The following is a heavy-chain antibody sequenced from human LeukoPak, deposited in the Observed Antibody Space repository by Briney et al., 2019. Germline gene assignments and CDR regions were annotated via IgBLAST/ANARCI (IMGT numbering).Heavy chain of an antibody. J-gene: IGHJ4*02. V-gene: IGHV1-18*01. CDR1: GYTFTNYG. CDR2: ISAYNGNT. Sequence: ASVKVSCKASGYTFTNYGISWVRQAPGQGLEWMGWISAYNGNTNYAQKLQGRDTMTTDTSTSTAYMELRSLRSDDTAVYYCARVRSLYYYDSSGLWGYFDYWGQGTLVTVSS. D-gene: IGHD3-22*01. CDR3: ARVRSLYYYDSSGLWGYFDY.